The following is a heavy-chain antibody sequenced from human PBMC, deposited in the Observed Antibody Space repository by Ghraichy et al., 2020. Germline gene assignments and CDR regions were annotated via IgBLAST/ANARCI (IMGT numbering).Heavy chain of an antibody. J-gene: IGHJ4*02. D-gene: IGHD3-22*01. CDR3: ARHLSPQYDSSGYAVY. CDR1: GGSISSSSYY. Sequence: SETLSLTCTVSGGSISSSSYYWGWIRQPPGKGLEWIGSIYYSGSTYYNPSLKSRVTISVDTSKNQFSLKLSSVTAADTAVYYCARHLSPQYDSSGYAVYWGQGTLVTVSS. V-gene: IGHV4-39*01. CDR2: IYYSGST.